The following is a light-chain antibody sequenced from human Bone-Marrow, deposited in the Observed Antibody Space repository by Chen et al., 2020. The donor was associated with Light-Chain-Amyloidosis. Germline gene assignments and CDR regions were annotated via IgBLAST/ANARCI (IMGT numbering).Light chain of an antibody. V-gene: IGLV2-14*03. CDR3: SSYTARSTLV. CDR1: SSYVGGYNY. CDR2: DVT. J-gene: IGLJ1*01. Sequence: QSALTQPAAVSGSPGQSIPIPCTGTSSYVGGYNYVSWYQQHPGKAPKLIISDVTDRPSGVSNRFSGSKSGNTASLTISGLQAEDEADYFCSSYTARSTLVFGTATKVTVL.